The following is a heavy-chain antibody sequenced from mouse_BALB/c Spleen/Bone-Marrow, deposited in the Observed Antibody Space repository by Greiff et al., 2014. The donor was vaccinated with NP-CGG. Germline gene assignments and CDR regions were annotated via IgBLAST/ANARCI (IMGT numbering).Heavy chain of an antibody. Sequence: VQLQQPGPELVKPGASVKISCKASGYTFTDYNMQWAKQSHGKSLEWIGYIYPYNGGTGYNQKFRSKATLTVDSSSSTAYMELRSLTSEDSAVYYCAREGGYYDAMDYWGQGTSVTVSS. D-gene: IGHD2-2*01. CDR2: IYPYNGGT. CDR3: AREGGYYDAMDY. CDR1: GYTFTDYN. J-gene: IGHJ4*01. V-gene: IGHV1S29*02.